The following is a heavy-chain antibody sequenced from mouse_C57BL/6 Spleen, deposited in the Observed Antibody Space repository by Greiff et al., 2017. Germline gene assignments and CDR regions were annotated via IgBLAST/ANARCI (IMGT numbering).Heavy chain of an antibody. CDR3: ARGDYDYDEDYFDY. CDR1: GYTFTSYW. J-gene: IGHJ2*01. CDR2: IYPGSGST. V-gene: IGHV1-55*01. D-gene: IGHD2-4*01. Sequence: QVQLQQPGAELVKPGASVKMSCKASGYTFTSYWITWVKQRPGQGLEWIGDIYPGSGSTNYNEKFKSKATLTVDTSSSTAYMQLSSLTSEDSAVYYCARGDYDYDEDYFDYWGQGTTLTVSS.